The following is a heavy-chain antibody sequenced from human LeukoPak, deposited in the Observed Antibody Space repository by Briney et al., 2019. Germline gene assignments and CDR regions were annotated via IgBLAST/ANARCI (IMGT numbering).Heavy chain of an antibody. D-gene: IGHD3-10*01. CDR2: IYYRGST. CDR3: ARGYYYGSGSYLRHFYYMDV. J-gene: IGHJ6*03. Sequence: PSETLSLTCTVSGASISSHYWCWIRQPLGTGLEWIGDIYYRGSTTYNPSLKSRVSISLDTSRNQFSLNLSSVTAADTAVYYCARGYYYGSGSYLRHFYYMDVWGRGTTVTVSS. V-gene: IGHV4-59*11. CDR1: GASISSHY.